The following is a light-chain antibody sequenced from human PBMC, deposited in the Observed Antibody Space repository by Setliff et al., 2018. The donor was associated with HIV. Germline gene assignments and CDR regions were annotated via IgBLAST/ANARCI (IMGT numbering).Light chain of an antibody. V-gene: IGLV1-44*01. CDR3: STWDDSLNAKV. J-gene: IGLJ1*01. CDR2: IND. Sequence: QSVLTQPPSVSGTPGQRVTISCSGSNSNIGSNTVNWYQQLPGTAPKLLIYINDLRPSGVPGRFSGSKSGTSASLAIRGLLSDDEADYYCSTWDDSLNAKVFGTGTKVTVL. CDR1: NSNIGSNT.